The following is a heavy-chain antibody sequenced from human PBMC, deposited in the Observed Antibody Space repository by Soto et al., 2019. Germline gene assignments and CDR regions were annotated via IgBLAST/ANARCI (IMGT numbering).Heavy chain of an antibody. J-gene: IGHJ4*02. CDR3: ARSGEGWQQLEN. V-gene: IGHV1-2*02. CDR2: VNPKSGGT. CDR1: GYTFTAYY. D-gene: IGHD1-1*01. Sequence: QVHLVQSGAEVREPGASVKVSCKTSGYTFTAYYIHWVRQAPGQGLEWMGWVNPKSGGTEFSRKFRGRVTMTSDTSSSTAYMDVGRLTSDDTAVYYCARSGEGWQQLENWGKGNLGTVSS.